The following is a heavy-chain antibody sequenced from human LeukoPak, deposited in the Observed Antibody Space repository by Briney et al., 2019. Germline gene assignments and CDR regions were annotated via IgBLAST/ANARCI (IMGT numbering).Heavy chain of an antibody. D-gene: IGHD3-22*01. J-gene: IGHJ4*02. Sequence: GGSLRLSCAASGFTFSGYAMSWVRQAPGKGLEWGSGINWNSGSTGYADSVKGRFTISRDNAKNSLYLQMNSLRAEDTALYYCAKPSRTSYYDTSGYYFDYWGQGSLVTVSS. CDR3: AKPSRTSYYDTSGYYFDY. CDR2: INWNSGST. CDR1: GFTFSGYA. V-gene: IGHV3-9*01.